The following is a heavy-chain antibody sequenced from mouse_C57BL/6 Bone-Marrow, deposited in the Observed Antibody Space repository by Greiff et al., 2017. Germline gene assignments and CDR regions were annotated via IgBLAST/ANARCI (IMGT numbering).Heavy chain of an antibody. D-gene: IGHD2-4*01. V-gene: IGHV1-78*01. J-gene: IGHJ3*01. CDR2: IYPRDGSN. CDR3: ARSGDYDTFAY. Sequence: QVQLQQSDAELVKPGASVKISCKVSGYTFTDHTIHWMKQRPEQGLEWIGYIYPRDGSNKYNEKFKGKATLTADKSYSTAYMQLNSLTSEDAAVYCCARSGDYDTFAYWGQGTLVTVSA. CDR1: GYTFTDHT.